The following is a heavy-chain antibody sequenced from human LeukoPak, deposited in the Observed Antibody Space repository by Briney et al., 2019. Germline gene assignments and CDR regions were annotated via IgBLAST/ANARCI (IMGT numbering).Heavy chain of an antibody. V-gene: IGHV3-11*04. J-gene: IGHJ3*02. CDR3: ARVGTYYYGSGAEGVDAFDI. D-gene: IGHD3-10*01. CDR2: ISSSSSTI. CDR1: GFTFSDYY. Sequence: GSLRLSCAASGFTFSDYYMSWIRQAPGKGLEWVSYISSSSSTIYYADSVKGRFTISRDNAKNSLYLQMNSLRAEDTAVYYCARVGTYYYGSGAEGVDAFDIWGQGTMVTVSS.